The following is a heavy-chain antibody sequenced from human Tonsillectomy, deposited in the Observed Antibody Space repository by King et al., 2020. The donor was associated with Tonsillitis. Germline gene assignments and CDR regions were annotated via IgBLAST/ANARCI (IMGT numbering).Heavy chain of an antibody. D-gene: IGHD6-19*01. CDR3: AKQWLVRGRKPFEY. J-gene: IGHJ4*02. CDR1: GFTFSSYA. V-gene: IGHV3-23*04. CDR2: ISGSGGST. Sequence: VQLVESGGGLVQPGGSLRLSCAASGFTFSSYAMSWVRQAPGKGLEWVSAISGSGGSTNYAESVKGRFTISRDNSKNTLYLQKNSLRAEDTAVYYCAKQWLVRGRKPFEYWGQGTLVPGSS.